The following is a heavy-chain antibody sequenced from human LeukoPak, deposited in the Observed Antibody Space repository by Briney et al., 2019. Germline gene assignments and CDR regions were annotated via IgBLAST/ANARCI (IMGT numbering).Heavy chain of an antibody. D-gene: IGHD5-18*01. Sequence: SETLSLTCTVSGGSISSYYWSWIRQPPGKGLEWIGSIYYSGSTYYNPSLKSRVTISVDTSKNQFSLKLSSVTAADTAVYYCARGRTRGYCYGSLLYYFDYWGQGTLVTVSS. V-gene: IGHV4-39*07. CDR1: GGSISSYY. J-gene: IGHJ4*02. CDR2: IYYSGST. CDR3: ARGRTRGYCYGSLLYYFDY.